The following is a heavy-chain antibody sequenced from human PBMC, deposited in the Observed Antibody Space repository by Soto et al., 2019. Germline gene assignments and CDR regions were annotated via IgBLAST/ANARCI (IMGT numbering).Heavy chain of an antibody. Sequence: GGSLRLSCAASGFTFSSYSMNWVRQAPGKGLEWVSYISSSSSTIYYADSVKGRFTISRDNAKNSLYLQMNSLRAEDTAVYYCARAVWFGNYYYYYMDVWGKGTTVTVSS. CDR1: GFTFSSYS. CDR2: ISSSSSTI. D-gene: IGHD3-10*01. CDR3: ARAVWFGNYYYYYMDV. V-gene: IGHV3-48*01. J-gene: IGHJ6*03.